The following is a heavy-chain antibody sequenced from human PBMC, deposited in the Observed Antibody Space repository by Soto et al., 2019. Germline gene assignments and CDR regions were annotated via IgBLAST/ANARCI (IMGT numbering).Heavy chain of an antibody. V-gene: IGHV3-23*01. CDR1: GFTFSSYA. CDR3: ARLLFLASTDTEPFDY. CDR2: ISGGGNDA. J-gene: IGHJ4*02. Sequence: EAQLLESGGGLVQPGGSLVLSCAASGFTFSSYAMSWVRQSPGKGLEWVSSISGGGNDAFYAVSVKGRFTISRDNSRNTLYLQMRSLRADDTAIYYCARLLFLASTDTEPFDYWGQGALVTVSS. D-gene: IGHD3-3*02.